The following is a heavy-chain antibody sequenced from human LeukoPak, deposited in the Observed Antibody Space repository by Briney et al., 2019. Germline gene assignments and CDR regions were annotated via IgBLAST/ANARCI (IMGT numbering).Heavy chain of an antibody. CDR1: GFTFSSYG. CDR2: ISGSGGST. J-gene: IGHJ4*02. Sequence: GGSLRLSCAASGFTFSSYGMSWVRQAPGKGLEWVSAISGSGGSTYYADSVKGRFTISRDNSKNTLYLQMNSLRAEDTAVYYCAKGGLKATVTTNYFDYWGQGTLVTVSS. V-gene: IGHV3-23*01. D-gene: IGHD4-17*01. CDR3: AKGGLKATVTTNYFDY.